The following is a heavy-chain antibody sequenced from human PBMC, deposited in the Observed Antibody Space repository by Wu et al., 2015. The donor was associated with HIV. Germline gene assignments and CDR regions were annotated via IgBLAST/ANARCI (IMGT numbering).Heavy chain of an antibody. CDR2: MNPETGKS. V-gene: IGHV1-8*01. D-gene: IGHD3-10*01. Sequence: QGQLVQSGTEVKNPGASVKVSCKASGYTLSSSDMHWVRQATGQGLEWLGWMNPETGKSVYAQKFQDRVTMTRNTSINTAYMELSGLKSEDTAVYYCARRGSWGDHNNMIRGGLDVWGRGTTVTVSS. CDR1: GYTLSSSD. CDR3: ARRGSWGDHNNMIRGGLDV. J-gene: IGHJ6*02.